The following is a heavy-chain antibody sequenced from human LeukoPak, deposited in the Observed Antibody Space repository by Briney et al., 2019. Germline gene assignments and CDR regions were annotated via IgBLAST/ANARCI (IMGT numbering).Heavy chain of an antibody. CDR2: IYYSGST. V-gene: IGHV4-39*07. D-gene: IGHD3-3*01. J-gene: IGHJ4*02. CDR1: GGSISSSSYY. CDR3: ARDLSDEYDFWSDY. Sequence: SETLSLTCTVSGGSISSSSYYWGWIRQPPGKGLEWIGSIYYSGSTYYNPSLKSRVTISVDTSKNQFSLKLSSVTAADTAVYYCARDLSDEYDFWSDYWGQGTLVTVSS.